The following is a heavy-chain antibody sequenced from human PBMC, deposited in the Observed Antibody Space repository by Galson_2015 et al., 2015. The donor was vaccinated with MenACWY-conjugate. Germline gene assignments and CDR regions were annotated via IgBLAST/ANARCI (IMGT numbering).Heavy chain of an antibody. CDR2: INPNSGDT. Sequence: SVKVSCKASGYSFPGYYISWVRQAPGQGPEWMGWINPNSGDTNYAQKFQGWVTMTRDTSISTAYMELIRLTSDDTAVYYCAKGYYYGSGSSPFDYWGQGTLATVSS. V-gene: IGHV1-2*04. D-gene: IGHD3-10*01. J-gene: IGHJ4*02. CDR3: AKGYYYGSGSSPFDY. CDR1: GYSFPGYY.